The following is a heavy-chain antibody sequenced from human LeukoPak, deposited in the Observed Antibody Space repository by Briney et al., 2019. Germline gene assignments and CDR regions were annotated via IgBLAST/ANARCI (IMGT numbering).Heavy chain of an antibody. CDR2: IIPIFGTA. Sequence: ASVKVSFKASGGTFSIYAISWVRQAPGQGLEWMGGIIPIFGTANYAQKFQGRVTITADESTSTAYMELSSLRSEDTAVYYCARGERWLGFDYWGQGTLVTVSS. V-gene: IGHV1-69*13. J-gene: IGHJ4*02. CDR1: GGTFSIYA. CDR3: ARGERWLGFDY. D-gene: IGHD5-24*01.